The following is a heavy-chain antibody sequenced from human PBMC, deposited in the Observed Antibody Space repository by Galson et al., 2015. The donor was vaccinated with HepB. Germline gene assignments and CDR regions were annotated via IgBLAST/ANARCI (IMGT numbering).Heavy chain of an antibody. Sequence: SLRLSCAASGLSLSDRHMSWVRLAPGKGPEWVATIHRGGDTNYADSVKGRFTVSKDDAESAVFLQMSSLRPEDTAVYFCARSSNSWPYYYGMGVWGPGTTVTVSS. J-gene: IGHJ6*02. D-gene: IGHD3-16*01. CDR1: GLSLSDRH. V-gene: IGHV3-53*05. CDR2: IHRGGDT. CDR3: ARSSNSWPYYYGMGV.